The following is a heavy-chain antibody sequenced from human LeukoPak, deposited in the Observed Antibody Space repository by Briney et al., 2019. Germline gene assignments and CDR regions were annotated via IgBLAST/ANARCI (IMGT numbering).Heavy chain of an antibody. J-gene: IGHJ5*02. CDR1: GGTFSSYA. CDR3: ARDLGSGSSPGYNWFDP. V-gene: IGHV1-69*05. CDR2: IIPIFGTA. D-gene: IGHD1-26*01. Sequence: ASVTVSCKASGGTFSSYAISWVRQAPGQGLEWMGGIIPIFGTANCAQKFQGRVTITTDESTSTAYMELSSLRSEDTAVYYCARDLGSGSSPGYNWFDPWGQGTLVTVSS.